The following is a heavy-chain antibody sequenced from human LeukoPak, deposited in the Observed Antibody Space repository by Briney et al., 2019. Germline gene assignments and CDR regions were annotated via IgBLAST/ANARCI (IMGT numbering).Heavy chain of an antibody. CDR3: ARCPYDIAAAGSDAFDI. J-gene: IGHJ3*02. Sequence: SETLSLTCAVSGGSISSSNWWSWVRQPPGKGLEWIGEIYHSGSTNYNPSLKSRVTISVDKSKNQFSLKLSSVTAADTAVYYCARCPYDIAAAGSDAFDIWGQGTMVTVSS. V-gene: IGHV4-4*02. CDR1: GGSISSSNW. CDR2: IYHSGST. D-gene: IGHD6-13*01.